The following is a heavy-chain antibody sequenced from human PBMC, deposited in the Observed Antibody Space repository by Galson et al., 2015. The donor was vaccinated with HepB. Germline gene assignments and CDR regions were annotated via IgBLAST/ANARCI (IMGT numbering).Heavy chain of an antibody. D-gene: IGHD3-22*01. J-gene: IGHJ4*02. Sequence: SLRLSCAASGFTFTGYAMNWVRQAPGRGLEWIASTSRGSMYIYYADSMKGRFTISRDNARNSLSLQLNSLRVEDTAVYYCTRGFHYYNNRLNDYWGQGTLVTVSS. CDR2: TSRGSMYI. CDR3: TRGFHYYNNRLNDY. V-gene: IGHV3-21*01. CDR1: GFTFTGYA.